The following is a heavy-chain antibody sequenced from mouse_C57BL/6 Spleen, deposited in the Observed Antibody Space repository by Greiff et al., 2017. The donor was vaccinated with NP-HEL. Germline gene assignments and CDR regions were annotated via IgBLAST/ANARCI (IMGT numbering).Heavy chain of an antibody. CDR2: ISSGGDYI. V-gene: IGHV5-9-1*02. Sequence: EVQLQESGEGLVKPGGSLKLSCAASGFTFSSYAMSWVRQTPEKRLEWVAYISSGGDYIYYADTVKGRFTISRDNARNTLYLQMSSLKSEDTAMYYCTREVVAYYYAMDYWGQGTSVTVSS. CDR1: GFTFSSYA. D-gene: IGHD1-1*01. CDR3: TREVVAYYYAMDY. J-gene: IGHJ4*01.